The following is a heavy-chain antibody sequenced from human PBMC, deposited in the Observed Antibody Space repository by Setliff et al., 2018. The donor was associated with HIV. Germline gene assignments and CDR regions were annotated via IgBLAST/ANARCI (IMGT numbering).Heavy chain of an antibody. Sequence: GGSLRLSCVASGFSVTNSYINWVRQAPGKGLEWVSVIYGGGATSYADSVKGRFNISRDSSNNTVYLQMNSLRTEDTAVYYCASEAWTSYRSSSGYYYYYMDVWGKGTTVTVSS. CDR2: IYGGGAT. CDR1: GFSVTNSY. J-gene: IGHJ6*03. CDR3: ASEAWTSYRSSSGYYYYYMDV. V-gene: IGHV3-53*05. D-gene: IGHD6-6*01.